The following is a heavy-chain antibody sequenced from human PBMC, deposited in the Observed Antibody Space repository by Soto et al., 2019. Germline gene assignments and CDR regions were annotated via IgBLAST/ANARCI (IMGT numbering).Heavy chain of an antibody. CDR1: GFTFSSYA. Sequence: RRLSCAASGFTFSSYAMHWVRQAPGKRLEWVAVISYDGSNKYYADSVKGRFTISRDNSKNTLYLQMNSLRAEDTAVYYCARGEGTFDCWGQGTLVTVSS. CDR3: ARGEGTFDC. J-gene: IGHJ4*02. V-gene: IGHV3-30-3*01. CDR2: ISYDGSNK.